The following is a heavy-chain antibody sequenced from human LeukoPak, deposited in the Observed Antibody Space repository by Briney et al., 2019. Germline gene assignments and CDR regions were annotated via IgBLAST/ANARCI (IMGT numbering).Heavy chain of an antibody. J-gene: IGHJ4*02. V-gene: IGHV3-74*01. Sequence: GGSLRLSCAASGFTFSSYWMHWVRHAPGKGLVWVSRINSDGSSTSYADSVKGRFTISRDNAKNTLYLQMNSLRAEDTAVYYCARGFYDSSGYYRELDYWGQGTLVTVSS. CDR3: ARGFYDSSGYYRELDY. CDR1: GFTFSSYW. D-gene: IGHD3-22*01. CDR2: INSDGSST.